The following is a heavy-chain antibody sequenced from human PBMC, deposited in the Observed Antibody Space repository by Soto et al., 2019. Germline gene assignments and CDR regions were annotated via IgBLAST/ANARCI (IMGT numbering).Heavy chain of an antibody. CDR3: ARGEWLSLQH. D-gene: IGHD5-12*01. CDR2: MNPNSGNT. V-gene: IGHV1-8*01. Sequence: QVQLVQSGAEVKKPGASVKISCKASGYTFTSYDINWVRQATGQGLEWLGWMNPNSGNTGYAQKCQVRVTMTSNTSISTDYMELSSLRSEDTAVYYCARGEWLSLQHWGQGTLVTVSS. CDR1: GYTFTSYD. J-gene: IGHJ1*01.